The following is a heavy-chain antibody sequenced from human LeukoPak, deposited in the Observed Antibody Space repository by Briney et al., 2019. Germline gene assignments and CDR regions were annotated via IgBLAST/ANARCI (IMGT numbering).Heavy chain of an antibody. J-gene: IGHJ4*02. D-gene: IGHD6-6*01. CDR2: INRSGST. Sequence: KPSETLSLTCAVYGGSFSGYYWSWIRQPPGKGLEWIGEINRSGSTNYNPSLKSRVTISVDTSKNQFSLKLSSVTAADTAVYYCARKWARRGYFDYWGQGTLVTVSS. CDR3: ARKWARRGYFDY. V-gene: IGHV4-34*01. CDR1: GGSFSGYY.